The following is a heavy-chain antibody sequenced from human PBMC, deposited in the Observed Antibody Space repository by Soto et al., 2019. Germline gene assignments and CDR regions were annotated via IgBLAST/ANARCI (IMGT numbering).Heavy chain of an antibody. D-gene: IGHD3-10*01. J-gene: IGHJ4*02. V-gene: IGHV1-18*01. CDR3: AXGSWFDDY. Sequence: QVQLVQSGAEVKKPGASVKVSCKASGYTFTSYGISWVRQAPGQGLEWMGWISAYNGNTNYAQKLQGRVTMTTDTXXSXXXXXLXXXXXXDTAVYYCAXGSWFDDYWGQGTLVTVSS. CDR1: GYTFTSYG. CDR2: ISAYNGNT.